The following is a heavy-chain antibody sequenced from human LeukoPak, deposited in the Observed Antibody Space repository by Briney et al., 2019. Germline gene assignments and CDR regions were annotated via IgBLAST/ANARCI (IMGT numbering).Heavy chain of an antibody. CDR2: INPSGGST. CDR3: ARQYGSGSYEPNDY. V-gene: IGHV1-46*01. D-gene: IGHD3-10*01. Sequence: ASVKVSCKASGYTFTSHVINWVRQAPGQGLEWMGIINPSGGSTSYAQKFQGRVTMTRDMSTSTVYMELSSLRSEDTAVYYCARQYGSGSYEPNDYWGQGTLVTVSS. J-gene: IGHJ4*02. CDR1: GYTFTSHV.